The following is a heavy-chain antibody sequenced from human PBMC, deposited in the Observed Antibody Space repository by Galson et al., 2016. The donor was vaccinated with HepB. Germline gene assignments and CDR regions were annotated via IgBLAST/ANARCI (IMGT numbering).Heavy chain of an antibody. CDR1: GLTFTNAW. J-gene: IGHJ4*02. CDR2: IKGEADGGTT. D-gene: IGHD2-2*01. CDR3: ATVKLTTWYSFDS. V-gene: IGHV3-15*01. Sequence: SLRLSCAASGLTFTNAWMTWVRQAPGKGLEWVGRIKGEADGGTTDYAGPVKGRFYISRDDSTHTLFLHMNSLRVEDGAVYYCATVKLTTWYSFDSWGQGTLVTVSS.